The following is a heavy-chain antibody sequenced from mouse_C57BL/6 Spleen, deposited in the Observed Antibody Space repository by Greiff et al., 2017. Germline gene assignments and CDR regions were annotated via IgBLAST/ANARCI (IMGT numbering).Heavy chain of an antibody. V-gene: IGHV1-55*01. D-gene: IGHD1-1*01. CDR3: ASGITTVVADWYFDV. CDR2: IYPGSGST. Sequence: VQLQQPGAELVKPGASVKMSCKASGYTFTSYWITWVKQRPGQGLEWIGDIYPGSGSTNYNEKFKSKATLTVDTSSSTAYMQLSSLTSEDSAVYYCASGITTVVADWYFDVWGTGTTVTVSS. J-gene: IGHJ1*03. CDR1: GYTFTSYW.